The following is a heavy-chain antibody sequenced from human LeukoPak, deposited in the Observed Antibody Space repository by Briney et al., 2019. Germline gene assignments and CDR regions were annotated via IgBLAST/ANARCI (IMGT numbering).Heavy chain of an antibody. Sequence: GASVKVSCKASGYVFIDYHLHWVRQAPGQGLEWMGIINPSGGSTSYAQKFQGRVTMTRDMSTSTVYMELSSLRSEDTAVYYCARGEIFWSGYDSWGSRHWFDPWGQGTLVTVSS. V-gene: IGHV1-46*01. D-gene: IGHD3-3*01. CDR1: GYVFIDYH. J-gene: IGHJ5*02. CDR2: INPSGGST. CDR3: ARGEIFWSGYDSWGSRHWFDP.